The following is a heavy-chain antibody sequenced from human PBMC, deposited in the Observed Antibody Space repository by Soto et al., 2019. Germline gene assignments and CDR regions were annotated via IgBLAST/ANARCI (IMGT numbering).Heavy chain of an antibody. J-gene: IGHJ4*02. CDR3: TRDPYGGSRYYFDS. CDR1: GITFTNYG. V-gene: IGHV3-33*01. CDR2: IWYDGSNR. D-gene: IGHD1-26*01. Sequence: LRLSCAASGITFTNYGMHWVRRAPGKGLEWVAVIWYDGSNRFYADSVKGRFTISKDNSQNMLYLQMHSLRPEDTAVYYCTRDPYGGSRYYFDSWGQGTLVTVSS.